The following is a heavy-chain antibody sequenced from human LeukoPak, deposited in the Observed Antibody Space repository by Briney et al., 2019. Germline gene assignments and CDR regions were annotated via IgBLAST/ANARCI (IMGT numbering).Heavy chain of an antibody. V-gene: IGHV3-23*01. CDR3: AKDRSIGTYYTFDS. Sequence: GGSLRLSCAASGFTFSNYAMTWVRQAPGKGLEWVSAVSGSGAIAYYTDSVKGRFTISRDNSKNTLYLQMSSLTAKDTAVYYCAKDRSIGTYYTFDSWGQGTLVTVSS. CDR2: VSGSGAIA. J-gene: IGHJ4*02. CDR1: GFTFSNYA. D-gene: IGHD1-26*01.